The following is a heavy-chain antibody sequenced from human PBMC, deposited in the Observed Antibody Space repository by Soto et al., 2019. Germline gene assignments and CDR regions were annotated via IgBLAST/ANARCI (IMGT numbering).Heavy chain of an antibody. J-gene: IGHJ3*01. CDR3: VREFLYCSGGSCYSDGFDL. CDR2: IDSDGSGT. CDR1: GFNFSDHW. V-gene: IGHV3-74*01. Sequence: EVHLVESGGGLIQPGGSLRLSCVASGFNFSDHWMHWVRQAPGKGLVWVSRIDSDGSGTTYADSVKGRFTLSRENAKNTRYLQMNSLGGEDTAVYYCVREFLYCSGGSCYSDGFDLWGQGTMFTVSS. D-gene: IGHD2-15*01.